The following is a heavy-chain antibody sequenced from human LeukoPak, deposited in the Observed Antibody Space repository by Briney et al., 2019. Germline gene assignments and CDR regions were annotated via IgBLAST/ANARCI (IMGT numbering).Heavy chain of an antibody. Sequence: SQTLSLTCTVSSGSISSSGYYWSWIRQLSGKGLEWIGSTSYSGTTYYNPSLKSRVTISLDTSKNQFSLKLSSVTAADTAVYYCAKAPTPTGFYMHFWGQGTLVTVSS. CDR3: AKAPTPTGFYMHF. J-gene: IGHJ4*02. V-gene: IGHV4-31*03. CDR1: SGSISSSGYY. CDR2: TSYSGTT. D-gene: IGHD3-9*01.